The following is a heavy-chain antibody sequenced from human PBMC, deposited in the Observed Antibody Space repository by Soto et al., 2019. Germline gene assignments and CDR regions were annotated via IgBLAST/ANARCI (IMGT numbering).Heavy chain of an antibody. Sequence: ASVKVSCKASGYTFPSYGIHWVRQAPGQRLEWTGWINAGNGNTKYSEKFQGRVTITRDTSASTAYLELSSLRSEDTAVYYCARGPNGSRAYYHHFYYGYDVWGQGTTVTGSS. J-gene: IGHJ6*02. CDR3: ARGPNGSRAYYHHFYYGYDV. CDR2: INAGNGNT. CDR1: GYTFPSYG. V-gene: IGHV1-3*01. D-gene: IGHD3-22*01.